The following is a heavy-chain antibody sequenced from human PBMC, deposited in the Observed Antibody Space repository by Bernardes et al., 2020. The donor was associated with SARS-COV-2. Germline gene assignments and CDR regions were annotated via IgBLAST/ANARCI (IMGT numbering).Heavy chain of an antibody. V-gene: IGHV4-61*01. CDR1: VDSTSTVSAY. CDR2: PYYTGST. Sequence: SLSLTCTVIVDSTSTVSAYWSWLLQTPGKRLELLGYPYYTGSTNYNPSLKSRVSISLDMSKNQFSLKLNSVTPADTAVDYCARDRGRDGYNKMEHWGQGTPVTVSS. J-gene: IGHJ4*02. D-gene: IGHD5-18*01. CDR3: ARDRGRDGYNKMEH.